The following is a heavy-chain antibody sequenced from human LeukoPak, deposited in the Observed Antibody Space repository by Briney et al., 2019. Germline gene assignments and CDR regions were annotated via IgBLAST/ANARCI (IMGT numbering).Heavy chain of an antibody. CDR2: IIPILGIA. D-gene: IGHD5-18*01. V-gene: IGHV1-69*04. Sequence: SVKVSCKASGGTFSSYAISWMRQAPGQGLEWMGRIIPILGIANYAQKFQGRVTITADKSTSTAYMELSSLRSEDTAVYYCARDTVDTAMNCNYWGQGTLVTVSS. CDR1: GGTFSSYA. J-gene: IGHJ4*02. CDR3: ARDTVDTAMNCNY.